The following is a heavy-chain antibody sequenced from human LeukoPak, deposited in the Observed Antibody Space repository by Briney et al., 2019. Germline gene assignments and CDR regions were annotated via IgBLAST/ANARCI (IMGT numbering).Heavy chain of an antibody. CDR3: ASTGYSSALDY. J-gene: IGHJ4*02. Sequence: SETLSLTCTVSGYSISSGYYWGWIRQPPGKGLEWIGSIYHSGSTYYNPSLKSRVTISVDTSKNQFSLKLSSVTAADTAVYYCASTGYSSALDYWGQGTLVTVSS. CDR2: IYHSGST. V-gene: IGHV4-38-2*02. D-gene: IGHD6-25*01. CDR1: GYSISSGYY.